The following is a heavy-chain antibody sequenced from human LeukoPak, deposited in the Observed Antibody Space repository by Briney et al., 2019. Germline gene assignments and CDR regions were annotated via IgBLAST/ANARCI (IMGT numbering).Heavy chain of an antibody. J-gene: IGHJ4*02. CDR3: AKRYLGYFDY. Sequence: WRSLRLSCAASGFTFSSYGMHWVRQAPGKGLEWVAVISYDGSNKYYADSVKGRFTISRDNSKNTLYLQMNSLRAEDTAVYYCAKRYLGYFDYWGQGTLVTVSS. CDR2: ISYDGSNK. V-gene: IGHV3-30*18. D-gene: IGHD7-27*01. CDR1: GFTFSSYG.